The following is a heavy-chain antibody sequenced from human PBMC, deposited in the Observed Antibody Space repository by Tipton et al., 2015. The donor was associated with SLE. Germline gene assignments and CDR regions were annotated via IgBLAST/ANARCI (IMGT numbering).Heavy chain of an antibody. J-gene: IGHJ4*02. Sequence: LRLSCTVSGGSLSNYYWNWIRQPPGRGLEWIGCIYHSGSTSYNPSLKGRVTMSIDTSKNQISLKLKSATAADRAVYYCAREYCSAGRCFGLSYWGQGTLVTVSS. V-gene: IGHV4-59*12. CDR3: AREYCSAGRCFGLSY. CDR1: GGSLSNYY. CDR2: IYHSGST. D-gene: IGHD2-15*01.